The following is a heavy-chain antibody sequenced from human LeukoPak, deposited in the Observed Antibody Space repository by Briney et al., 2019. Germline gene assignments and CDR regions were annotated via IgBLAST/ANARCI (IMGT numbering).Heavy chain of an antibody. CDR1: GGSISSYY. CDR3: ARDAKNFDAFDI. Sequence: SQTLSLTCTVSGGSISSYYWSWIRHPPGKGLEWIGYIYYSGSTNYNPSFKSRVTISVDTCKNQFSLKLSSVAAADTAVYYCARDAKNFDAFDIWGQGTMVTVSS. CDR2: IYYSGST. V-gene: IGHV4-59*01. J-gene: IGHJ3*02.